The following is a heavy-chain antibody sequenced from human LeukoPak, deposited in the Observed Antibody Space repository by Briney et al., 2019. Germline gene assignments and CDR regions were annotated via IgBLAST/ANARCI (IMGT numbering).Heavy chain of an antibody. CDR3: VRQGNTLHSYFHMDV. CDR2: IYPGDSDT. V-gene: IGHV5-51*01. Sequence: GESLKISCKGSGYSFTSYWIGWVRQMPGKGLEWMGIIYPGDSDTRYSPSFQGQVTISADMSINTAYLQWRSLKASDTAMYYCVRQGNTLHSYFHMDVWGKGTTVTVSS. J-gene: IGHJ6*03. CDR1: GYSFTSYW.